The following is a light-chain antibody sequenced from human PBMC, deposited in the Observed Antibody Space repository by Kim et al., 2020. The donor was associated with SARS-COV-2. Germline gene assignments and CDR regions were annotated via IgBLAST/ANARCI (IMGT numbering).Light chain of an antibody. CDR2: DSH. Sequence: QLVLTQPPSVSAAPGEKVTISCSGSSSNIGTNHVSWYRQFPGTAPQLLIYDSHSRPSGIPDRFSGSKSGTSATLGITGLQTGDEADYYCATWDGRLTAGVFGGGTQLTVL. V-gene: IGLV1-51*01. CDR1: SSNIGTNH. J-gene: IGLJ3*02. CDR3: ATWDGRLTAGV.